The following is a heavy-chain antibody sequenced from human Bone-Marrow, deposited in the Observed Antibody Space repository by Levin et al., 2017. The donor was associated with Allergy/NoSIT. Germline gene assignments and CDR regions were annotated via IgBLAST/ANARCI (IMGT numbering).Heavy chain of an antibody. CDR2: IKTKTDGGTT. CDR3: TTRITIYGHDYYYGMDV. Sequence: GGSLRLSCAGSGFTFSNAWMTWVRQAPGKGLEWVGRIKTKTDGGTTDYAAPVKGRFSMSRDDSKNTLYLQINSLKIEDTAVYYCTTRITIYGHDYYYGMDVWGQGTTVTVSS. CDR1: GFTFSNAW. J-gene: IGHJ6*02. V-gene: IGHV3-15*01. D-gene: IGHD3-3*01.